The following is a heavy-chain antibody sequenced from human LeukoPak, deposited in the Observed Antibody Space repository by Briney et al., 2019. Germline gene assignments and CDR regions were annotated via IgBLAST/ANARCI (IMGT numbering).Heavy chain of an antibody. CDR3: ATEKLDTRGYVDY. J-gene: IGHJ4*02. Sequence: GGSLRLSCAGSGFTFSTYWMSWVRQAPGKGLDWVANIKQDGTDKYYVDSVKGRFTISRDNAKNLLYLQMNCLRAEDTAVYYCATEKLDTRGYVDYWGQGTLVTVSS. V-gene: IGHV3-7*01. CDR1: GFTFSTYW. D-gene: IGHD3-22*01. CDR2: IKQDGTDK.